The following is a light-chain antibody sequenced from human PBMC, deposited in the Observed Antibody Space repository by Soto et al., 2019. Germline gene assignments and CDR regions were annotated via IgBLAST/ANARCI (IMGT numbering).Light chain of an antibody. J-gene: IGKJ3*01. CDR1: QSVSSNF. CDR2: GAS. V-gene: IGKV3-20*01. CDR3: QQYGSSPFT. Sequence: EIVLTQSPGTLSLSPGERATLSCRASQSVSSNFLAWYQQKPGQAPRLLIYGASNRATGIPDRFSGSGSGTDFTLTISRLEPDDFEVYYCQQYGSSPFTFGPGTKVDIK.